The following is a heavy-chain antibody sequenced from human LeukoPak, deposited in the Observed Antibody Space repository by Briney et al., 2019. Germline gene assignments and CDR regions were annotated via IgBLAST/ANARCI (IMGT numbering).Heavy chain of an antibody. CDR3: ARTDLELGDFDY. Sequence: SVKVSCKASGGTFRSYAISWVRQAPGQGLEWMGRIIPIFGTANYAQRFQGRVTITTDESTSTAYMELSSLRSEDTAEYYCARTDLELGDFDYWGQGTLVTVSS. CDR1: GGTFRSYA. CDR2: IIPIFGTA. J-gene: IGHJ4*02. V-gene: IGHV1-69*05. D-gene: IGHD1-7*01.